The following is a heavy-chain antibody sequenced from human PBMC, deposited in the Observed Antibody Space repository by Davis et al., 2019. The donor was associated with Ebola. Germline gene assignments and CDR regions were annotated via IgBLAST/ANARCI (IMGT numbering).Heavy chain of an antibody. CDR3: ARTPSSSGLVYYYYGMDV. D-gene: IGHD6-6*01. Sequence: SGPTLVKPTQTLTLTCTFSGFSLSTSGMCVSWIRQPPGKALEWLALIDWDDDKYYSTSLKTRPTISKDTSKNQVVLTMTNMDPVDTATYYCARTPSSSGLVYYYYGMDVWGQGTTVTVSS. CDR2: IDWDDDK. CDR1: GFSLSTSGMC. V-gene: IGHV2-70*01. J-gene: IGHJ6*02.